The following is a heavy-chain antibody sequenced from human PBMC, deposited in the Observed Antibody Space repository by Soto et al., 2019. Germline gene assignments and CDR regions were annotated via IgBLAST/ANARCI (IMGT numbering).Heavy chain of an antibody. CDR3: ARDFYRGHDAFDI. D-gene: IGHD3-10*01. V-gene: IGHV1-18*01. CDR2: ISAYNGNT. CDR1: GYTFTSSR. J-gene: IGHJ3*02. Sequence: ASVKVSCKASGYTFTSSRISWVRQAPGQGLEWMGWISAYNGNTNYAQKLQGRVTMTTDTSTSTAYMELRSLRSDDTAVYYCARDFYRGHDAFDIWGQGTMVTVSS.